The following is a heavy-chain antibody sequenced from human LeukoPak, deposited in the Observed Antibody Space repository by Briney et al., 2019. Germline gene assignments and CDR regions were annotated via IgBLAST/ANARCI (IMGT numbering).Heavy chain of an antibody. Sequence: QPGGSLRLSCAASGFTFSDYYMSWISQAPGKGLEWVSVIYSGGSTYYADSVKGRFTISRDNSKNTLYLQMNSLRAEDTAVYYCAREFGCSSTSCPRLHYWGQGTLVTVSS. CDR3: AREFGCSSTSCPRLHY. D-gene: IGHD2-2*01. V-gene: IGHV3-66*02. CDR1: GFTFSDYY. J-gene: IGHJ4*02. CDR2: IYSGGST.